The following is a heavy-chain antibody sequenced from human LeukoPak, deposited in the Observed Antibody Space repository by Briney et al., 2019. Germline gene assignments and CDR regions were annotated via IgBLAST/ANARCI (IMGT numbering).Heavy chain of an antibody. J-gene: IGHJ3*02. CDR3: AGAYCGGDCYSGRAFDI. Sequence: PSETLSLTCAVPGGSISSSYWWSWVRQAPGKGLEWIGEVYHSGSTNYYPSLKSRVTISIEKSKNQFSLKLSSVTAADTAVYYCAGAYCGGDCYSGRAFDIWGQGTMVTVSS. CDR1: GGSISSSYW. V-gene: IGHV4-4*02. D-gene: IGHD2-21*02. CDR2: VYHSGST.